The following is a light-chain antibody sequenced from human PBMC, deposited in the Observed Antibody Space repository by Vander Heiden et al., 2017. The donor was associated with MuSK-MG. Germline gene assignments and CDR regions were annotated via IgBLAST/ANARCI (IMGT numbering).Light chain of an antibody. CDR3: MQSIQWPMLT. V-gene: IGKV2D-29*01. CDR1: QIRLQRDGKTY. CDR2: DVS. Sequence: DHVMTPPPLPLSVPPGQPDYISCTSSQIRLQRDGKTYLDWYLQKPGQPPQLLIYDVSNRFSGVPDRFSGSGSGTDFTLNISRVESEDVGVYYCMQSIQWPMLTFGGGTKVEIK. J-gene: IGKJ4*01.